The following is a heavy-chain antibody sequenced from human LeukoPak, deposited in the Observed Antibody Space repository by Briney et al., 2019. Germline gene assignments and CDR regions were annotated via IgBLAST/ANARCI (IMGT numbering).Heavy chain of an antibody. CDR1: GYTFNGYY. D-gene: IGHD3-9*01. J-gene: IGHJ3*02. CDR3: ARAYYDILTGPHDAFDI. V-gene: IGHV1-2*02. Sequence: ASVKVSCKASGYTFNGYYMHWVRQAPGQGLEWMGWINPNSGGTNYAQKFQGRVTMTRDTSISTAYMELSRLRSDDTAVYYCARAYYDILTGPHDAFDIWGQGTMVTVSS. CDR2: INPNSGGT.